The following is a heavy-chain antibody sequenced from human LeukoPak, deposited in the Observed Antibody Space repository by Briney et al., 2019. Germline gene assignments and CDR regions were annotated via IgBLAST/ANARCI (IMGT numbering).Heavy chain of an antibody. J-gene: IGHJ3*02. V-gene: IGHV4-38-2*02. CDR2: IYHSGST. Sequence: PSETLSLTCTVSGYSISSGYYWGWIRQPPGKGLEWIGSIYHSGSTYYNPSLKSRVTISVDTSKNHFSLKLSSVTAADTAVYYCARVRERWLQVRGAFGIWGQGTMVTVSS. CDR3: ARVRERWLQVRGAFGI. D-gene: IGHD5-24*01. CDR1: GYSISSGYY.